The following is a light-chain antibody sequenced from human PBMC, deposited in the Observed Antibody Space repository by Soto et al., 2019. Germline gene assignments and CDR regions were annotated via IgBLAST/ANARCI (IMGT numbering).Light chain of an antibody. J-gene: IGKJ1*01. CDR3: QKYHSAPPT. Sequence: DIQLTQSPSSLSASVGDRVTITCRASQGISNFVAWYQQKPGKVPKLLIYAVSTLQSGVPPRFSGSGSGTDFTLSISSLQPEDVGTFYCQKYHSAPPTFGHGTRVDIK. CDR2: AVS. V-gene: IGKV1-27*01. CDR1: QGISNF.